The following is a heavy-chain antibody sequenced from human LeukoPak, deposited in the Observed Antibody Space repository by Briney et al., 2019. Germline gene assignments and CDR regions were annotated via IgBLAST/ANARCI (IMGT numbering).Heavy chain of an antibody. CDR3: ASSPAYSSSWYAIDN. V-gene: IGHV3-13*01. J-gene: IGHJ4*02. D-gene: IGHD6-13*01. CDR1: GFTFSNYD. CDR2: IGTAGDT. Sequence: GGSLTLSCAASGFTFSNYDMHWVRHAAGKGLEWVSAIGTAGDTYYPGSVKGRFTISRENAKNSLYLQMNSLSAGDTAVYYCASSPAYSSSWYAIDNWGQGTRVTVSS.